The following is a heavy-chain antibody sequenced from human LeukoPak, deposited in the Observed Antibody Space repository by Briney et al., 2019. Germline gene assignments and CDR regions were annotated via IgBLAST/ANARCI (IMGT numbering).Heavy chain of an antibody. J-gene: IGHJ6*04. Sequence: GGSLRLSCAAYGFTFSSYSMNWARQAPGKGLEWVSSISSSSSYIYYADSVKGRFTISRDNAKNSLYLQMNSPRAEDTAVYYCARDRLLRPNGYGMDVWGKGTTVTVSS. V-gene: IGHV3-21*01. CDR2: ISSSSSYI. CDR1: GFTFSSYS. CDR3: ARDRLLRPNGYGMDV. D-gene: IGHD5-12*01.